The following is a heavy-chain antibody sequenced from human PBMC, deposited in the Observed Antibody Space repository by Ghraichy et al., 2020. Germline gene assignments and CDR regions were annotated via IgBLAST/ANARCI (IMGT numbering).Heavy chain of an antibody. D-gene: IGHD3-22*01. V-gene: IGHV6-1*01. CDR3: ARDHLLGSSGYYYDSSGPFDY. CDR1: GDSVSSNSAA. Sequence: SQTLSLTCAISGDSVSSNSAAWNWIRQSPSRGLEWLGRTYYRSKWYNDYAVSVKSRITINPDTSKNQFSLQLNSVTPEDTAVYYCARDHLLGSSGYYYDSSGPFDYWGQGTLVTVSS. J-gene: IGHJ4*02. CDR2: TYYRSKWYN.